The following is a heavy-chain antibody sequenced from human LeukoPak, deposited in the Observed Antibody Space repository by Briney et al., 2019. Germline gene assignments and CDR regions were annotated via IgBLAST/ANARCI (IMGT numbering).Heavy chain of an antibody. CDR2: IKVDGSDK. D-gene: IGHD3-10*01. V-gene: IGHV3-7*01. CDR1: GFTFSDYY. Sequence: PGGSLRLSCAASGFTFSDYYMSWVRQAPRQGMEWVANIKVDGSDKYYLDSVKGRFTLSRDNAKHTLYLQMNSLRAEDTAVYYCAVTMVWGVVSYYYYGVDVWGQGTTVTVSS. CDR3: AVTMVWGVVSYYYYGVDV. J-gene: IGHJ6*02.